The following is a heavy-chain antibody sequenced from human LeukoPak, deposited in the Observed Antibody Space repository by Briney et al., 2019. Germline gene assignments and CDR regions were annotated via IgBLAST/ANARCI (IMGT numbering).Heavy chain of an antibody. CDR2: ISSSSSYI. Sequence: PGGSLRLSCAASGFTFSSYSMNWVRQAPGKGLEWVSSISSSSSYIYYADSVKGRFTISRDNAKNSLYLQMNSLRAEDTAVYYCASDHWSQDIVVVPAAMEYFQHWGQGTLVTVSS. CDR1: GFTFSSYS. CDR3: ASDHWSQDIVVVPAAMEYFQH. V-gene: IGHV3-21*01. D-gene: IGHD2-2*01. J-gene: IGHJ1*01.